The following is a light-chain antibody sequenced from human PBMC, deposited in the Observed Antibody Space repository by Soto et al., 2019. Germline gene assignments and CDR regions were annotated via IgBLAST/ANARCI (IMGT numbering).Light chain of an antibody. CDR2: DAS. Sequence: EIVLTQSPATLSLSPGERATLSCRASLSVSSYLAWYQQKPGQAPRLLIYDASNRATGIPARFSGSGSGTDFTLTISSLEPEDFAVYYCQQRSNWPPTWTFGQGTKVDIK. J-gene: IGKJ1*01. V-gene: IGKV3-11*01. CDR3: QQRSNWPPTWT. CDR1: LSVSSY.